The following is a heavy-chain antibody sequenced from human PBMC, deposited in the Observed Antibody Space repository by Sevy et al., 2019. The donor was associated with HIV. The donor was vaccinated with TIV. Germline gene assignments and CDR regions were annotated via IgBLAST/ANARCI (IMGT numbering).Heavy chain of an antibody. Sequence: GGSLRLSCAASGFTLSNAWMTWVRQAPGKGPEWVGRIKSKTHGGTADYAAPVKGRFTISRDDSQNTLYLQMNSLKTEDTALYYCTKDFGDIDHWGQGTLVTVSS. D-gene: IGHD4-17*01. CDR2: IKSKTHGGTA. V-gene: IGHV3-15*01. CDR1: GFTLSNAW. J-gene: IGHJ4*02. CDR3: TKDFGDIDH.